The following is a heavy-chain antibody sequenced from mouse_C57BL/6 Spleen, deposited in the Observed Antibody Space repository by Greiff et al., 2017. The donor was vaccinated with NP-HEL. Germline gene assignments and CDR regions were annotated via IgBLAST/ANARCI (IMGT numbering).Heavy chain of an antibody. CDR2: IYPGGGYT. Sequence: QVQLKQPGAELVKPGASVKMSCKASGYTFTNYWIGWAKQRPGHGLEWIGDIYPGGGYTNYNEKFKGKATLTADKSSSTAYMQFSSLTSEDSAIYYCAREGLSYWYFDVWGTGTTVTVSS. J-gene: IGHJ1*03. D-gene: IGHD1-1*02. CDR1: GYTFTNYW. V-gene: IGHV1-63*01. CDR3: AREGLSYWYFDV.